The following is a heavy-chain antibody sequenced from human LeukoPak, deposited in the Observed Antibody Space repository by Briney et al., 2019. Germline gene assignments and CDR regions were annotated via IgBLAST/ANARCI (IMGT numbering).Heavy chain of an antibody. V-gene: IGHV1-69*13. Sequence: SVKVSCKASGGTFSSYAISWVRQAPGQGLEWMGGIIPIFGTANYAQKFQGGVTITADESTSTAYMELSSLRSEDTAVYYCARGYCSSTSCYEKIFNYYYYGMDVWGQGTTVTVSS. CDR3: ARGYCSSTSCYEKIFNYYYYGMDV. CDR2: IIPIFGTA. D-gene: IGHD2-2*01. CDR1: GGTFSSYA. J-gene: IGHJ6*02.